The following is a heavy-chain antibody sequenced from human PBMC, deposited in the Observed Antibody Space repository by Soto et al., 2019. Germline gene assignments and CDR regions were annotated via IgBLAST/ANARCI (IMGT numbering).Heavy chain of an antibody. CDR2: IYYSGST. V-gene: IGHV4-31*03. CDR1: GGSISSGGYY. Sequence: QVQLQESGPGLVKPSQTLSLTCTVSGGSISSGGYYWSWIRQHPGKGLEWIGYIYYSGSTYYNPSFKSRVTISVDTSKNQFSLKLSSVTAADTAVYYCARGRDGYNWKWGVDYWVQGTLVTVSS. D-gene: IGHD1-1*01. CDR3: ARGRDGYNWKWGVDY. J-gene: IGHJ4*02.